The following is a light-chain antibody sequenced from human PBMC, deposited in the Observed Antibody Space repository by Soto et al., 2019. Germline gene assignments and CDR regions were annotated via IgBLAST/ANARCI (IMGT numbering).Light chain of an antibody. J-gene: IGLJ3*02. V-gene: IGLV2-14*01. CDR3: SSYTSSSTPL. CDR1: SSDVGGYSY. CDR2: EVS. Sequence: QSALTQPASVSGSPGQSITISCTGTSSDVGGYSYVSWYQQHPGKAPKLMIYEVSNRPSGVSNRFSGPKSGNTASLTISGLQAEDEADYYCSSYTSSSTPLFGGGTKLTVL.